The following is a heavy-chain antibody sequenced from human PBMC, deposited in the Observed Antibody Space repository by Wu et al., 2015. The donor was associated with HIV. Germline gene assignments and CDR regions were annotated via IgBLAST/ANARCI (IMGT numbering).Heavy chain of an antibody. CDR2: FDPEDGET. CDR3: ATVRITMVRGVTAGAFDI. CDR1: GYTLTELS. Sequence: QVQLVQSGAEVKKPGASVKVSCKVSGYTLTELSMHWVRQAPGKGLEWMGGFDPEDGETIYAQKFQGRVTMTEDTSTDTAYMELSSLRSEDTAVYYCATVRITMVRGVTAGAFDIWGQGTMVTVSS. J-gene: IGHJ3*02. D-gene: IGHD3-10*01. V-gene: IGHV1-24*01.